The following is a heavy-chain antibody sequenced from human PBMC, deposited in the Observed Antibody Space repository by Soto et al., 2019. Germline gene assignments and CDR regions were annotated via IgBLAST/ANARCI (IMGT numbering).Heavy chain of an antibody. V-gene: IGHV4-30-4*01. CDR2: IYYSGST. J-gene: IGHJ4*02. D-gene: IGHD6-19*01. CDR3: ARAGGWSSIFDY. Sequence: SETLSLTCTVFGGSIISGDYSWSWIRQPPGGGLEWIGNIYYSGSTYYNPSLKSRVTMSLDTSKNQFSLKLASVTAADTAVYYCARAGGWSSIFDYWGQGTLVTVSS. CDR1: GGSIISGDYS.